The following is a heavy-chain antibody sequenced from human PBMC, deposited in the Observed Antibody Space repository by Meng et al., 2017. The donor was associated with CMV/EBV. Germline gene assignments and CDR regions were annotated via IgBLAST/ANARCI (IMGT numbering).Heavy chain of an antibody. CDR3: ARDKRTGPGSYYILDGMDV. D-gene: IGHD3-10*01. CDR1: GGSISSYY. V-gene: IGHV4-59*01. CDR2: IYYSGST. Sequence: SETLSLTCTVSGGSISSYYWSWIRQPPGKGLERIGYIYYSGSTNYNPSLKSRVTISVDTSKNQFSLKLSSVTAADTAVYYCARDKRTGPGSYYILDGMDVWGQGTTVTVSS. J-gene: IGHJ6*02.